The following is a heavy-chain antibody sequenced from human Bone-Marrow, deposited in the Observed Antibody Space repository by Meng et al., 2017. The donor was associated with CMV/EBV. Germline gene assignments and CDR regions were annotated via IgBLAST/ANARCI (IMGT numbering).Heavy chain of an antibody. Sequence: QGQVQQWGAGLLKPSEPLALTCAVYGGYFSGYYWSWIRQPPGKGLEWIGEINHSGSTNYNPSLKSRVTISVDTSKNQFSLKLSSVTAADTAVYYCARGGWSSSGRKGLGRPWYYWGQGTLVTVSS. CDR1: GGYFSGYY. D-gene: IGHD6-19*01. CDR3: ARGGWSSSGRKGLGRPWYY. CDR2: INHSGST. V-gene: IGHV4-34*01. J-gene: IGHJ4*02.